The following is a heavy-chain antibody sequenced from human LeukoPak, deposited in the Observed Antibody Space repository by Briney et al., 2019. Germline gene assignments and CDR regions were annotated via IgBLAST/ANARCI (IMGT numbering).Heavy chain of an antibody. V-gene: IGHV3-23*01. CDR3: AKEMRVYCSSTSCSTGFDP. D-gene: IGHD2-2*01. CDR2: ISGSGGST. J-gene: IGHJ5*02. Sequence: GGSVRLFCAVSGFTFSSYAMSWVRQAPGKWMEGVSAISGSGGSTYYADSVKGRFTISRDNSKNTLYLQMNSLRAEDTAVYYCAKEMRVYCSSTSCSTGFDPWGQGTLVTVSS. CDR1: GFTFSSYA.